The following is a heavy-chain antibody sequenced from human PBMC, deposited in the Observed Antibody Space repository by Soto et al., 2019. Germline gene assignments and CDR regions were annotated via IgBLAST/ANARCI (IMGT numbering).Heavy chain of an antibody. V-gene: IGHV5-51*01. CDR2: IHPGDSDT. Sequence: GESLKISCEGSGDRFTSYWIGWVRQMPGKGLEWMGIIHPGDSDTRYSPSFQGQVTISVDKSISTAYLQWSSLKASDTAMYYCATLKRGPYYFDYWGQGTRVTVSS. CDR3: ATLKRGPYYFDY. D-gene: IGHD3-16*01. J-gene: IGHJ4*02. CDR1: GDRFTSYW.